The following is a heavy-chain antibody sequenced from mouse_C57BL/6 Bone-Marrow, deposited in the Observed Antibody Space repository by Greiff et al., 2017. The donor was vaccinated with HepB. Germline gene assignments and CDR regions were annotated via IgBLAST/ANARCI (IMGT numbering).Heavy chain of an antibody. CDR2: ISSGGDYI. V-gene: IGHV5-9-1*02. CDR3: TRAPLYDYGSYWYFDV. Sequence: EVKLMESGEGLVKPGGSLKLSCAASGFTFSSYAMSWVRQTPEKRLEWVAYISSGGDYIYYADTVKGRFTISRDNARNTLYLQMSSLKSEDTAMYYCTRAPLYDYGSYWYFDVWGTGTTVTVSS. D-gene: IGHD1-1*01. J-gene: IGHJ1*03. CDR1: GFTFSSYA.